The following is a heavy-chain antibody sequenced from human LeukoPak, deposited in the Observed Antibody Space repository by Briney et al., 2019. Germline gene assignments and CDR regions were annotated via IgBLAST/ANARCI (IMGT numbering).Heavy chain of an antibody. Sequence: ASVKVSCKVSGYTLTELSMHWVRQAPGKGLEWMGGFDPEDGETIYAQKFQGRVTITADESTSTAYMELSSLRSEDTAVYYCARGSGSGSYFVSDYWGQGTLATVSS. D-gene: IGHD1-26*01. J-gene: IGHJ4*02. CDR1: GYTLTELS. CDR2: FDPEDGET. CDR3: ARGSGSGSYFVSDY. V-gene: IGHV1-24*01.